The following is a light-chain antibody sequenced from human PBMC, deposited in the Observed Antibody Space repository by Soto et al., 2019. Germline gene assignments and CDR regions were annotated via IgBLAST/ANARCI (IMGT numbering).Light chain of an antibody. Sequence: DIQMTQSPSTLSASVGDRVTITCRASQSISSWLAWYQQKPGKAPKLLIYDASSLGSGVPSWFSGRGSGTEFTLASSCLQPDDFSTYYCQQYNSYSKGTFGQGTKVESK. V-gene: IGKV1-5*01. CDR2: DAS. CDR1: QSISSW. J-gene: IGKJ1*01. CDR3: QQYNSYSKGT.